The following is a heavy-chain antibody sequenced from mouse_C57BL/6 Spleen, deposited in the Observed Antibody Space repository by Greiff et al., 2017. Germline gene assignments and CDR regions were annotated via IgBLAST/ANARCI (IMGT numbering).Heavy chain of an antibody. V-gene: IGHV1-54*01. CDR2: INPGSGGT. J-gene: IGHJ2*01. CDR3: ARGGGTTVDY. D-gene: IGHD1-1*01. Sequence: VQLLQSGAELVRPGTSVKVSCTASGYAFTNYLIEWVKQRPGQGLVWIGVINPGSGGTNYNEKFKGKATLTADKSSSTAYMQLSSLTSEDSAVYFCARGGGTTVDYWGQGTTLTVSS. CDR1: GYAFTNYL.